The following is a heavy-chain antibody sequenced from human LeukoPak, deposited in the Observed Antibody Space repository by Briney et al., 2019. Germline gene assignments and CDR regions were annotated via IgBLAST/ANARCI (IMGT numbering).Heavy chain of an antibody. CDR1: VGSISRYY. CDR3: ARGGASSLPFDY. J-gene: IGHJ4*02. D-gene: IGHD1-26*01. CDR2: IYPSGST. V-gene: IGHV4-4*07. Sequence: SETLSLTCTVSVGSISRYYWSWLRQPAGKGLEGIGLIYPSGSTNYNLSLQSRVTMSVDTSKNQYSLKVNSVAAADTAVYYCARGGASSLPFDYWGQGTLVTVSS.